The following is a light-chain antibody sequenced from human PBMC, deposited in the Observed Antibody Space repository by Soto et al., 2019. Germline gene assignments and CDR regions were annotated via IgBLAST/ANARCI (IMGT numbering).Light chain of an antibody. CDR2: WAS. CDR1: QSVSID. Sequence: EIVMTQSPATLSVSPGERATLSCRASQSVSIDLAWYQQKPGQPPKLLIYWASTRESGVPDRFSGSGSGTDFTLTISSLQAEDVAVYYCQQYYSTPRTFGQGTKVDI. CDR3: QQYYSTPRT. V-gene: IGKV4-1*01. J-gene: IGKJ1*01.